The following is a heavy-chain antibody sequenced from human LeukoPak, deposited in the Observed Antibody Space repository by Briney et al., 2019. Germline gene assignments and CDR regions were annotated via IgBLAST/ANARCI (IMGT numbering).Heavy chain of an antibody. D-gene: IGHD3-3*01. CDR2: IYYTGNT. CDR3: ASYYDFWSGYSSLHYFDY. Sequence: SETLSLTCTVSGDSISTITYYWGWIRQPPGKGLEWIGSIYYTGNTYYSPSLKSRVTISVDTSKNQFSLKLISVTAADTAVYYCASYYDFWSGYSSLHYFDYWGQGTLVTVSS. V-gene: IGHV4-39*01. J-gene: IGHJ4*02. CDR1: GDSISTITYY.